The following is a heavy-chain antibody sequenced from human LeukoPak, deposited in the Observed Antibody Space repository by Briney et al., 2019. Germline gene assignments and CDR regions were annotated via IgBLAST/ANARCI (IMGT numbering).Heavy chain of an antibody. CDR1: GYTFTGYY. CDR3: ARVGYSYGYNWFDP. Sequence: APVKVSCKASGYTFTGYYMHWVRQAPGQGLEWMGWINPNSGGTNYAQKFQGRVTMTRDTSISTAYMELSRLRSDDTAVYYCARVGYSYGYNWFDPWGQGTLVTVSS. CDR2: INPNSGGT. V-gene: IGHV1-2*02. J-gene: IGHJ5*02. D-gene: IGHD5-18*01.